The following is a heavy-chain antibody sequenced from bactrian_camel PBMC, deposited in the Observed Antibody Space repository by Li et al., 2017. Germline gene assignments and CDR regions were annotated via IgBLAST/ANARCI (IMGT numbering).Heavy chain of an antibody. CDR1: GFTFRIYA. J-gene: IGHJ6*01. CDR2: IDSDSSST. CDR3: VANSPGYYTCDNCP. Sequence: DVQLVESGGGSVQAGGSLTLSCTASGFTFRIYAMSWVRQAPGKGLELVSTIDSDSSSTYYADSVKGRFTMTRDNAKNTVYLLMNNLKPEDTAVYYCVANSPGYYTCDNCPWGQGTQVTVS. D-gene: IGHD2*01. V-gene: IGHV3S40*01.